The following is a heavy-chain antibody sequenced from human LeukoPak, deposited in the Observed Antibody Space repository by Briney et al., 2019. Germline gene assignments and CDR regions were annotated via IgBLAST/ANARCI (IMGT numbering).Heavy chain of an antibody. Sequence: PGGSLRLSCAASGFTFSSYGMHWVRQAPGKGLEWVAVIWYDGSNKYYADSVKGRFTISRDNSKNTLYLQMNSLRAEDTAVYYCARGSGYHVSYYFDYWGQGTLVTVSS. J-gene: IGHJ4*02. CDR2: IWYDGSNK. CDR3: ARGSGYHVSYYFDY. D-gene: IGHD6-19*01. CDR1: GFTFSSYG. V-gene: IGHV3-33*01.